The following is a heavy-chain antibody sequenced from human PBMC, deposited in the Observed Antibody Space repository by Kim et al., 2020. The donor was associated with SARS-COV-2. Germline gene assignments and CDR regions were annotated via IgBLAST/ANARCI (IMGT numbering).Heavy chain of an antibody. D-gene: IGHD3-3*01. J-gene: IGHJ4*02. Sequence: GGSLRLSCAASGFTFSDYYMSWIRQAPGKGLEWVSYISSSSSYTNYADSVKGRFTISRDNAKNSLYLQMNSLRAEDTAVYYCAREGESAGLKNWGQGTLVTVSS. CDR2: ISSSSSYT. V-gene: IGHV3-11*06. CDR1: GFTFSDYY. CDR3: AREGESAGLKN.